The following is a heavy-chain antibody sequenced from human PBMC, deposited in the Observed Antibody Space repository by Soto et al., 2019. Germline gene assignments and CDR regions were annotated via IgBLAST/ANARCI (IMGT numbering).Heavy chain of an antibody. J-gene: IGHJ4*02. V-gene: IGHV5-51*01. CDR2: IYPGDSDT. D-gene: IGHD3-22*01. Sequence: PGEPLKISCKGSGYSFTSYWIGWVRQMPGKGLEWMGIIYPGDSDTRYSPSFQGQVTISADKSLSTAYLQWSSLKASDTPMSSCAGQGATYYYDSSGYDFDYWGQGPLVTVSS. CDR1: GYSFTSYW. CDR3: AGQGATYYYDSSGYDFDY.